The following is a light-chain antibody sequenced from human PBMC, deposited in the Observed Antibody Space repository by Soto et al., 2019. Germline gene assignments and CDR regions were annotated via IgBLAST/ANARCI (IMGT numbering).Light chain of an antibody. CDR1: QSINNNY. V-gene: IGKV3-20*01. CDR3: QQYGGSPRT. CDR2: DAS. J-gene: IGKJ1*01. Sequence: EIVLTQSPGTLSLSPGERATLSCRASQSINNNYLAWYQQKRGQAPRLLIYDASSRDTGIPDRFSGSGSGTDFTLTISGLEPEDFAVYYCQQYGGSPRTFCQGTKVEI.